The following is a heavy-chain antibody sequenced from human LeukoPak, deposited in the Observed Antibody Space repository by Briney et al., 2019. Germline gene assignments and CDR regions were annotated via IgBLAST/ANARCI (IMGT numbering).Heavy chain of an antibody. CDR2: ISNRGDST. J-gene: IGHJ4*02. D-gene: IGHD4-17*01. Sequence: PGGSLRLSCAASGFTFSSYAMGWVRQAPGKGLEWVSIISNRGDSTYYADSVKGRFTISRDNSKNTLYLQMNSLRPEDTAIYYCAKDLSTVTTGFGYFDYWGQGTLVTVSS. V-gene: IGHV3-23*01. CDR3: AKDLSTVTTGFGYFDY. CDR1: GFTFSSYA.